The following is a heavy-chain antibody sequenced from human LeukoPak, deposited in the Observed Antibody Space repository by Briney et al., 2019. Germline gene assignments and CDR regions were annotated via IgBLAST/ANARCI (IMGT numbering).Heavy chain of an antibody. Sequence: GGSLRLSCAASGFTFRSYTMRWVRQAPRKGLEWVSAISDSGDRTDYADSVKGRFTISRDNAKNILYLQMNSLRAEDTAVYYCARPDCSSTSCYTLEFWGQGTLVTVSS. CDR2: ISDSGDRT. V-gene: IGHV3-23*01. J-gene: IGHJ4*02. D-gene: IGHD2-2*02. CDR3: ARPDCSSTSCYTLEF. CDR1: GFTFRSYT.